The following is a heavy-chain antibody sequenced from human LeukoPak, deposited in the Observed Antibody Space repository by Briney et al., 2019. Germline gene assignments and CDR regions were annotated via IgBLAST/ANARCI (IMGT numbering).Heavy chain of an antibody. CDR3: ARGRYSSSWYRH. Sequence: SETLSLTCAVYGGSFSGYYWSWIRQPPGKGLEWIGEINHSGSTNYNPSLKRRVTISVDTSKNQFSLKLSSVTAADTAVYYCARGRYSSSWYRHWGQGTLVTVS. CDR2: INHSGST. D-gene: IGHD6-13*01. V-gene: IGHV4-34*01. J-gene: IGHJ4*02. CDR1: GGSFSGYY.